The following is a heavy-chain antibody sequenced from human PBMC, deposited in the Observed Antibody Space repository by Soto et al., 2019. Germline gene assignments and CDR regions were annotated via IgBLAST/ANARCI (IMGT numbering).Heavy chain of an antibody. Sequence: PGESLKLSCKGSGYNFTTYWISWVRQMPGKGLEWMGRIDPSDSYTNYSPSFQGHVTISADKSINTAYLQWSSLKASDTAIYYCARHVKMATIYGMDVWGQGTTVTVSS. CDR2: IDPSDSYT. V-gene: IGHV5-10-1*01. D-gene: IGHD5-12*01. CDR1: GYNFTTYW. J-gene: IGHJ6*02. CDR3: ARHVKMATIYGMDV.